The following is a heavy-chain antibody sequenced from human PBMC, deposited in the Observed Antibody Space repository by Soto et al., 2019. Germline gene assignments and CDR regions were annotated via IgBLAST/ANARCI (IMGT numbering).Heavy chain of an antibody. V-gene: IGHV3-74*01. CDR1: GFIFSSYW. Sequence: VQLVESGGGLVPPGGSLRLSCAASGFIFSSYWMHWVRQAPGKGLAWVSRINPDGSRTTYADSGTGRFTISRDNAKNTVFLQMNSLRAEDTAVYYCARVKMGSYDWFDPWGQGILVTVSS. CDR2: INPDGSRT. D-gene: IGHD3-16*01. J-gene: IGHJ5*02. CDR3: ARVKMGSYDWFDP.